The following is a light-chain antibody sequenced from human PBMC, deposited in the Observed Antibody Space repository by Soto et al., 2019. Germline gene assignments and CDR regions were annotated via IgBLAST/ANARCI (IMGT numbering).Light chain of an antibody. CDR3: AAWDDSLSGL. CDR2: RND. V-gene: IGLV1-47*01. J-gene: IGLJ2*01. Sequence: QSVLTQPPSASGTPGQRVTISCSGSSSNIGSNYVYWYQQLPGTAPKLLIYRNDQRPSGVPDRFSGSKSGTSASLAISGLRSDDEADYYCAAWDDSLSGLFGGGTKVTVL. CDR1: SSNIGSNY.